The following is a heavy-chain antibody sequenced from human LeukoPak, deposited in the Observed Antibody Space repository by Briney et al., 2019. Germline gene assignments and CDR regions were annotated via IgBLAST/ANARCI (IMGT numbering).Heavy chain of an antibody. CDR2: IIPIFGTA. CDR1: GSTFSSFA. CDR3: ASPPGITMVRGARSAFDI. Sequence: SVKVSCKASGSTFSSFAISWVRQAPGQGLEWMGGIIPIFGTANYAQKFQGRVTITADESTSTAYMELSSLRSEDTAVYYCASPPGITMVRGARSAFDIWAQGTMVTVSS. V-gene: IGHV1-69*13. D-gene: IGHD3-10*01. J-gene: IGHJ3*02.